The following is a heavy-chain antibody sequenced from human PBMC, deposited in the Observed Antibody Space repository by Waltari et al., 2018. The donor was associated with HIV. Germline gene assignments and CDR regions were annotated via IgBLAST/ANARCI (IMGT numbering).Heavy chain of an antibody. J-gene: IGHJ4*02. CDR3: ARDGYCSSTSCDY. Sequence: QLQLPASGPGLVKPSETLSLTCTASGGSISSSSYSWGWIRQPPGKGLEWIGSIYYSGSTYYNPSLKSRVTISVDTSKNKFSRKLSSVTAADTAVYYCARDGYCSSTSCDYWGQGTLVTVAS. D-gene: IGHD2-2*01. CDR1: GGSISSSSYS. CDR2: IYYSGST. V-gene: IGHV4-39*02.